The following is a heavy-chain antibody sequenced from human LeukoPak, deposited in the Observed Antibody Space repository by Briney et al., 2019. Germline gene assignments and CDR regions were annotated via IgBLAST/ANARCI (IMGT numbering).Heavy chain of an antibody. CDR3: ARGVPRNSGYFDY. CDR1: GFTFSSYS. J-gene: IGHJ4*02. V-gene: IGHV3-21*01. D-gene: IGHD4-23*01. CDR2: ISSSSSYI. Sequence: PGRSLRLSCAASGFTFSSYSMNWVRQAPGKGLEWVSSISSSSSYIYYADSVKGRFTISRDNAKNSLYLQMNSLRAEDTAVYYCARGVPRNSGYFDYWGQGTLVTVSS.